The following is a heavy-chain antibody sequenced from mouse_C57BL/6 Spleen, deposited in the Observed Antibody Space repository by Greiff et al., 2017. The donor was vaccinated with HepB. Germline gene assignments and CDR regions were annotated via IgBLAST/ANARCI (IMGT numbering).Heavy chain of an antibody. CDR1: GYTFTDYY. D-gene: IGHD1-1*01. CDR2: INPYNGGT. CDR3: AREGDYGMDY. Sequence: VQLKESGPVLVKPGASVKMSCKASGYTFTDYYMNWVKQSHGKSLEWIGVINPYNGGTSYNQKFKGKATLTVDKSSSTAYMELNSLTSEDSAVYYCAREGDYGMDYWGQGTSVTVSS. V-gene: IGHV1-19*01. J-gene: IGHJ4*01.